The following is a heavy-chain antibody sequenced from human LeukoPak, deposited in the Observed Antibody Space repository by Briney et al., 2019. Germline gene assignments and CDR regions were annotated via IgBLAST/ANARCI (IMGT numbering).Heavy chain of an antibody. CDR3: ARELRDSSGWYPPDYYGMDV. J-gene: IGHJ6*02. Sequence: SETLSLTCTVSGGSISSYYWSWIRQPPGKGLEWIGYIYYSGSTNYNPSLKSRVTISVDTSKNQFSLKLSSVTAADTAVYYCARELRDSSGWYPPDYYGMDVWGQGTTVTVSS. V-gene: IGHV4-59*01. CDR2: IYYSGST. D-gene: IGHD6-19*01. CDR1: GGSISSYY.